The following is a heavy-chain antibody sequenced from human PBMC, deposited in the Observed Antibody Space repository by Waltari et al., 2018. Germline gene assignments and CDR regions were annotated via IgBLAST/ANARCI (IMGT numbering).Heavy chain of an antibody. CDR1: GGSISCYY. D-gene: IGHD2-15*01. J-gene: IGHJ3*01. Sequence: QVLLQESGPGLVKRSETLSLTCTVSGGSISCYYWNWIRQPPGKGLAWIGRIYTSGSTNHNHSLKSRVTRSINTSNNQFSLKLSCVAAADTAVDYCARDHYCSGGACYPGGSAFDLWGQGTMGTDSS. CDR2: IYTSGST. V-gene: IGHV4-4*07. CDR3: ARDHYCSGGACYPGGSAFDL.